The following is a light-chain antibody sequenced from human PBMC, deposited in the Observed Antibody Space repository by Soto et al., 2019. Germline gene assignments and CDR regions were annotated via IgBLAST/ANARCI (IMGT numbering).Light chain of an antibody. J-gene: IGKJ4*01. Sequence: EEVMTQSPATLSVSPGERATLSCRASQSISSNLAWYQQKPGQAPRLLIYGASTRATGIPARFSGSGSGTDFTLTIRSLDSEDFAVYYCQQYHNRPLAFGGGTKVEIK. V-gene: IGKV3-15*01. CDR1: QSISSN. CDR2: GAS. CDR3: QQYHNRPLA.